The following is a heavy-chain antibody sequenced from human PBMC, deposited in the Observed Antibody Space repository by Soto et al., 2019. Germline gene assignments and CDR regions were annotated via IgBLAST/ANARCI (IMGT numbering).Heavy chain of an antibody. D-gene: IGHD4-17*01. J-gene: IGHJ3*02. CDR2: IIPIFGTA. CDR1: GGTFSSYA. Sequence: QVQLVQSGAEVKKPGSSVKVSCKASGGTFSSYAISWVRQAPGQGLEWMGGIIPIFGTANYAQKFQGRVTITADESTRTGYMEVSSLSSEDTAVYYCARGRLPYGGHDAFDIWCQYTMVTVCS. CDR3: ARGRLPYGGHDAFDI. V-gene: IGHV1-69*01.